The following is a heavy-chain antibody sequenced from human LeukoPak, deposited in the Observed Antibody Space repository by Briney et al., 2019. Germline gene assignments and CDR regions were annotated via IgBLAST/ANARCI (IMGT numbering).Heavy chain of an antibody. CDR1: GFTFCSYG. D-gene: IGHD6-6*01. V-gene: IGHV3-33*01. CDR2: MWYDGSNT. Sequence: GRSLRLSCAASGFTFCSYGMHWVRAAPGRGVEWLAVMWYDGSNTSYADSVKGRFTTSRDNSKNTLYLQMTSLRAEDTAVYYCARDRGSSFDYWGQGTLVTVSS. CDR3: ARDRGSSFDY. J-gene: IGHJ4*02.